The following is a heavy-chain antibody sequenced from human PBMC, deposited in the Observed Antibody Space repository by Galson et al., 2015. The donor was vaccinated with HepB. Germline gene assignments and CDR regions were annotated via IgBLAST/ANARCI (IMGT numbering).Heavy chain of an antibody. D-gene: IGHD3-16*02. CDR3: AKDDDYVWGSYRYLNY. J-gene: IGHJ4*02. V-gene: IGHV3-23*01. CDR2: ISGSGGST. CDR1: GFTFSSYA. Sequence: SLRLSCAASGFTFSSYAMSWVRQAPGKGLEWVSAISGSGGSTYYADSVKGRFTISRDNSKNTLYLQMNSLRAEDTAVYYCAKDDDYVWGSYRYLNYWGQGTLVTVSS.